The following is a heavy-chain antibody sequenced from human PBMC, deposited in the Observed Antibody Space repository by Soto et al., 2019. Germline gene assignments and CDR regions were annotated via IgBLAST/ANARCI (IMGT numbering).Heavy chain of an antibody. CDR3: ARVTGYNKPIDY. CDR1: GFTFSTYW. Sequence: AGSLRLFCETSGFTFSTYWMHWVRQAPGKGLVWLSRINSDGSIREYADSVMGRFTISRDNAKNTLYMEMNGLRVEDTAVYFCARVTGYNKPIDYRGQGTLVTVSS. D-gene: IGHD3-9*01. J-gene: IGHJ4*02. V-gene: IGHV3-74*03. CDR2: INSDGSIR.